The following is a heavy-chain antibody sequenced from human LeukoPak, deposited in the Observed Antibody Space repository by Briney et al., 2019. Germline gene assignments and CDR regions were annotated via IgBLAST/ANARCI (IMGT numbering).Heavy chain of an antibody. J-gene: IGHJ5*02. CDR3: AREARYNWFDP. V-gene: IGHV4-59*01. D-gene: IGHD6-6*01. Sequence: SETLSLTCTVSGGSISSYYWSWIRQPPGKGLEWIGYIYYNGSTNYNPSLKSRVTISVDTSKNQFSLKLSPVTAADTAVYYCAREARYNWFDPWGQGTLVTVSS. CDR1: GGSISSYY. CDR2: IYYNGST.